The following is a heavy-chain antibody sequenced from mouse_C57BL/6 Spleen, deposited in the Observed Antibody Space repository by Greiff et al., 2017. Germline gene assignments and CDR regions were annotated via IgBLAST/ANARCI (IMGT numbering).Heavy chain of an antibody. CDR2: INPSNGGT. D-gene: IGHD1-1*01. V-gene: IGHV1-53*01. CDR1: GYTFTSYW. Sequence: QVQLQQPGTELVKPGASVKLSCKASGYTFTSYWMNWVKQRPGQGLEWIGDINPSNGGTNYNEKFKSKATLTVDKSSSTAYMQLSSLTSEDSAVYDCERGDYYGSSLYWYFDVWGTGTVVTVSS. J-gene: IGHJ1*03. CDR3: ERGDYYGSSLYWYFDV.